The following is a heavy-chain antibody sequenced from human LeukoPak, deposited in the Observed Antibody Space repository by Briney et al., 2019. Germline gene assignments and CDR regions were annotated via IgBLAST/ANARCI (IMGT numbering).Heavy chain of an antibody. CDR3: ARGRRDGYTLYYMDV. CDR2: IYYSGST. D-gene: IGHD5-24*01. V-gene: IGHV4-39*01. CDR1: GDSISSRTSY. Sequence: SETLSLTCTVSGDSISSRTSYWSWIRQPPGKGLEWIGTIYYSGSTYYNPSVKSRVTISVDTSKNQFSLKLSSVTAADTAVYYCARGRRDGYTLYYMDVWGKGTTVTISS. J-gene: IGHJ6*03.